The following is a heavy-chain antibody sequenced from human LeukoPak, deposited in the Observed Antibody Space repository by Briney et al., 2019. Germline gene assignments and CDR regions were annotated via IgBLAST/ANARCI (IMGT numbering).Heavy chain of an antibody. J-gene: IGHJ4*02. CDR3: ARWDDSAWAFGS. Sequence: SETLSLTCIVSGGSIRTYSWNWIRQSPGKGLEWIGYISHSGTTSYRSSLKSRVTISVDTSKNQLSLKMASVTAADTAVYFCARWDDSAWAFGSWGPGTLVTVSS. V-gene: IGHV4-59*08. CDR1: GGSIRTYS. CDR2: ISHSGTT. D-gene: IGHD6-19*01.